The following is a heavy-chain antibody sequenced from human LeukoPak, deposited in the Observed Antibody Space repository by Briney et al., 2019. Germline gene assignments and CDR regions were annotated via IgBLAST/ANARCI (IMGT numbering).Heavy chain of an antibody. J-gene: IGHJ4*02. V-gene: IGHV3-15*01. D-gene: IGHD2-15*01. Sequence: PGGSLRLSCAASGFTFSNAWMSWVRQAPGKGLEWVGRIKSKTDGGTTDYAAPVKGRFTISREDSKNTLYLQMNSLKTEDTAVYYCTTLVVVVAAVIDYWGQGTLVTVSS. CDR3: TTLVVVVAAVIDY. CDR1: GFTFSNAW. CDR2: IKSKTDGGTT.